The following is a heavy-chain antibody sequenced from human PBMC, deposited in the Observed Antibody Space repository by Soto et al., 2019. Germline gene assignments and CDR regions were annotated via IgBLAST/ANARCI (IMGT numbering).Heavy chain of an antibody. D-gene: IGHD6-13*01. Sequence: RGSLRLSCAASGFTFSSNAMSWVLQAPGRGLEWVSAIXXSGGSTYYADSVKGRFTISRDNSKNTLYLKMNGMRAEDTAVYYCAKFLSAAAGSFDYWGQGTLVPVSS. CDR2: IXXSGGST. V-gene: IGHV3-23*01. J-gene: IGHJ4*02. CDR1: GFTFSSNA. CDR3: AKFLSAAAGSFDY.